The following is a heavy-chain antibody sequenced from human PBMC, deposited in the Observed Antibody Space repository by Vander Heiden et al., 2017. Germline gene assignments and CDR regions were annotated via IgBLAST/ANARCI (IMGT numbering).Heavy chain of an antibody. D-gene: IGHD6-19*01. CDR2: ISGSGGGT. Sequence: EVQLLESGGGLVQPGGSLRLPCEASGSTFSTYAITWVRQAPGKGLGWVSAISGSGGGTYYADSVKGRFTISRDNSKNTLYLQMNSLRAEDTAVYYCAKSVGNIAVAGTYYFDYWGQGTLVTVSS. CDR3: AKSVGNIAVAGTYYFDY. CDR1: GSTFSTYA. V-gene: IGHV3-23*01. J-gene: IGHJ4*02.